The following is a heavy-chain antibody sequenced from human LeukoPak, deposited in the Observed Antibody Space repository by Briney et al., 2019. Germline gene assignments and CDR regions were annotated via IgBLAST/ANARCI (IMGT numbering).Heavy chain of an antibody. CDR1: GYTFTGYY. V-gene: IGHV1-2*02. D-gene: IGHD3-3*01. J-gene: IGHJ6*02. CDR3: ARDRTIFGVVTLSRNYYYGMDV. CDR2: INPNSGGT. Sequence: ASVKVSCKASGYTFTGYYMHWVRQAPGQGLEWMGWINPNSGGTNYAQKFQGRVTMTRDTSISTAYMELSRLRSDDTAVYYCARDRTIFGVVTLSRNYYYGMDVWGQGTTVTVSS.